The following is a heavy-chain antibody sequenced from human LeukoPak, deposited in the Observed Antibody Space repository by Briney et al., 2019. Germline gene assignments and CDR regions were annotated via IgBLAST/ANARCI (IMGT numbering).Heavy chain of an antibody. CDR3: ARGPMARHVFDC. CDR2: IYTTGYT. Sequence: SQTLSLTCTVSGGSITSGNYCWSWIRRPAGKGLEWIVRIYTTGYTTYNPSRKSRFSISVDTSENQFSLKLSSVTAADTAVYFCARGPMARHVFDCWGQGTMVIVSS. D-gene: IGHD3-10*01. V-gene: IGHV4-61*02. CDR1: GGSITSGNYC. J-gene: IGHJ3*01.